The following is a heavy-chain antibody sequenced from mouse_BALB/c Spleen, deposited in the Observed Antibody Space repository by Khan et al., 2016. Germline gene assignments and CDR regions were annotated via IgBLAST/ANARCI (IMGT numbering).Heavy chain of an antibody. CDR3: ARDNSFDY. Sequence: EVKLEESGPGLVKPSQSLYLTCSVTGYSITSGYYWNWIRQFPGNKLEWMGYISYDGSNNYNPSLKNRISITRDTSKNQFFLKLNSVTTEDTATYYCARDNSFDYWGQGTTLTVSS. J-gene: IGHJ2*01. CDR1: GYSITSGYY. V-gene: IGHV3-6*02. CDR2: ISYDGSN.